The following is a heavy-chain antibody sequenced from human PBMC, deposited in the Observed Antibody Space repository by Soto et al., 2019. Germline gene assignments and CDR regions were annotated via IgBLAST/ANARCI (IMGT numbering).Heavy chain of an antibody. Sequence: XSVKVSCKASGYTFTDYLIHWVRQGPGQGLEWMGIINPNNGDTSYAQQFQGRVALTRDTSTNTLYMELSGLISEDTAVYSCAREPPGTGSFDFWGQGALVTVSS. CDR2: INPNNGDT. CDR1: GYTFTDYL. CDR3: AREPPGTGSFDF. V-gene: IGHV1-46*01. D-gene: IGHD1-26*01. J-gene: IGHJ4*02.